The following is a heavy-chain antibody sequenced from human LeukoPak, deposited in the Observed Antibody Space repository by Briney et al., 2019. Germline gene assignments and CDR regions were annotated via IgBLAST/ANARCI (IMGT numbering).Heavy chain of an antibody. D-gene: IGHD1-7*01. CDR3: ATAASITGTSDWFDP. CDR1: GYSFTSYW. CDR2: IYPGDSDT. V-gene: IGHV5-51*01. Sequence: GESLKISCKGSGYSFTSYWLGWVRQMPGKGLEWMGIIYPGDSDTRYSPSFQGQVTISADKSISTAYLQWSSLKASDTAMYYCATAASITGTSDWFDPWGQGTLVTVSS. J-gene: IGHJ5*02.